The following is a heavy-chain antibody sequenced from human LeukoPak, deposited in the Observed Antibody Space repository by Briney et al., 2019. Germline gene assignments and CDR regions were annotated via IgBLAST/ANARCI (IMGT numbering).Heavy chain of an antibody. J-gene: IGHJ4*02. D-gene: IGHD1-26*01. Sequence: GGSLRLSCAASGFTFNTYSMNWVRQAPGKGLEWVSYISSGSTVMYYADSMKGRFTISRDNAKNSLFLQMNSLRAGDTAVYYCARVRSGTYYFFDSWGQGTLVTVSS. CDR1: GFTFNTYS. CDR3: ARVRSGTYYFFDS. CDR2: ISSGSTVM. V-gene: IGHV3-48*01.